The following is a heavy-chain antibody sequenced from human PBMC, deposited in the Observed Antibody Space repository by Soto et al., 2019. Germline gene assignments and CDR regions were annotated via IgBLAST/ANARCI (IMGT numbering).Heavy chain of an antibody. J-gene: IGHJ6*02. CDR1: GFTFSGHA. Sequence: QVQLVESGGGVAQPXRSLRLSCTVSGFTFSGHAMHWVRQAPGKGLEWVTQIWYDGSNKYYAESVKGRFTISRDNSKNTLYLQMNSLRVEDTAVYYCARDGQGLAPYALDVWGQGTSVTVSS. CDR2: IWYDGSNK. D-gene: IGHD6-19*01. V-gene: IGHV3-33*01. CDR3: ARDGQGLAPYALDV.